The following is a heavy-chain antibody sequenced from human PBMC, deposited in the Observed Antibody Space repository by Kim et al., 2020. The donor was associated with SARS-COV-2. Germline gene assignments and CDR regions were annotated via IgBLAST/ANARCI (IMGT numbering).Heavy chain of an antibody. D-gene: IGHD6-19*01. CDR2: INHSGST. J-gene: IGHJ4*02. CDR1: GGSFSGYY. Sequence: SETLSLTCAVYGGSFSGYYWSWIRQPPGKGLEWIGEINHSGSTNYNPSLKSRVTISVDTSKNQFSLKLSSVTAADTAVYYCARGRWDSGWKRAFDYWGQGTLVTVSS. V-gene: IGHV4-34*01. CDR3: ARGRWDSGWKRAFDY.